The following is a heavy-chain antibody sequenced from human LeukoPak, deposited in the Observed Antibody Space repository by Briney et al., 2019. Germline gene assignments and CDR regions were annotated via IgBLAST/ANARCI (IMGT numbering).Heavy chain of an antibody. V-gene: IGHV3-48*03. CDR2: ISSSGSTI. D-gene: IGHD3-3*02. CDR1: GFTFSSYE. J-gene: IGHJ6*02. Sequence: PGGSLRLSCAASGFTFSSYEMNWVRQAPGKGLEWVSYISSSGSTIYYADSVKGRFTISRDNAKNSLYLQMNSLRPEDTAVYYCARHFSTYSYGLDVWGQGTTVTVSS. CDR3: ARHFSTYSYGLDV.